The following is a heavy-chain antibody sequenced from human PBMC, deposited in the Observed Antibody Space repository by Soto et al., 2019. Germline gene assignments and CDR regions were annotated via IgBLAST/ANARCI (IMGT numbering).Heavy chain of an antibody. D-gene: IGHD3-3*01. Sequence: PGGSLRLSCAASGLSVSSNDMSWVRQAPGKGLECVSIIYSADNTFYVDSVKGRFIISRDNSKNTVYLQMNSLRADDTAVYYCARALYDFWSGSLDVWGQGTTVTVSS. CDR2: IYSADNT. J-gene: IGHJ6*02. V-gene: IGHV3-66*01. CDR3: ARALYDFWSGSLDV. CDR1: GLSVSSND.